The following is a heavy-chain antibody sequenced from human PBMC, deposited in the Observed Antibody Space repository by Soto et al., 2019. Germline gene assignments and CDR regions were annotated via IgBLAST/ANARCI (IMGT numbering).Heavy chain of an antibody. V-gene: IGHV3-23*01. Sequence: GGSLRLSCAASGFIFSNYAMSWVRQAPGRGLEWVSAISGSGATTYYPDSVKGRFTISRDNSKNTLYLQMSNLRADDTAVYYCTKGGIPRRYNIPKVDFDYWGQGSLVTVSS. CDR1: GFIFSNYA. J-gene: IGHJ4*02. CDR3: TKGGIPRRYNIPKVDFDY. CDR2: ISGSGATT. D-gene: IGHD1-1*01.